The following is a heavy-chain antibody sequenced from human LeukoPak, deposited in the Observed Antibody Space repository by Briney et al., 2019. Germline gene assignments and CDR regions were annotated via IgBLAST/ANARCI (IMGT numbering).Heavy chain of an antibody. Sequence: PGGALRLSCAASGFTFSSYGMHWVRQAPGKGLEWVAVIWYDGSNKYYTDSVKGRFTISRDNSKNTLYLQMNSLRAEDTAVYYCARSSIVVVPAALDYWGQGTLVTVS. CDR3: ARSSIVVVPAALDY. CDR1: GFTFSSYG. D-gene: IGHD2-2*01. J-gene: IGHJ4*02. V-gene: IGHV3-33*08. CDR2: IWYDGSNK.